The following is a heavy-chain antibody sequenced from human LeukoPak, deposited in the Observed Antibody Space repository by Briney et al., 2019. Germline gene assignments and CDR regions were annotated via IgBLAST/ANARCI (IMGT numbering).Heavy chain of an antibody. CDR1: GFTFSSYE. V-gene: IGHV3-48*03. Sequence: QPGGSLRLSCAASGFTFSSYEMNWVRQAPGKGLEWVSYISSSGRTINYADSVKGRFTISRDNAKNSLYLQMSSLRVEDTAVYYCARSIGEYDAMDVWGQGTTVTVSS. CDR3: ARSIGEYDAMDV. J-gene: IGHJ6*02. D-gene: IGHD2/OR15-2a*01. CDR2: ISSSGRTI.